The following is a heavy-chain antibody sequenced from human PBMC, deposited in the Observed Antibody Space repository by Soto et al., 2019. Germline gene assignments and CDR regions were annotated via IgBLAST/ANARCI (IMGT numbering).Heavy chain of an antibody. D-gene: IGHD5-12*01. Sequence: GGSLRLSCTASGFTFGDYAMSWFRQAPGKGLEWVGFIRSKAYGGTTEYAASVKGRFTISRDDSKSIAYLQMNSLKTEDTAVYYCTRDRKKNVNIVATILYWGQGTLVTVSS. CDR1: GFTFGDYA. J-gene: IGHJ4*02. V-gene: IGHV3-49*03. CDR3: TRDRKKNVNIVATILY. CDR2: IRSKAYGGTT.